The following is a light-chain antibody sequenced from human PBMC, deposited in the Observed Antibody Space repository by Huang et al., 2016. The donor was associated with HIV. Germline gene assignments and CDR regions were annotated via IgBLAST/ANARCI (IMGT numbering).Light chain of an antibody. CDR2: DTS. J-gene: IGKJ1*01. CDR3: QQYNNWPPWT. V-gene: IGKV3-15*01. CDR1: QSVGSN. Sequence: IEMTQSPATLSVSPGERATLSCRASQSVGSNLAWYQQKPGQAPRLLIYDTSARATDSPARFTGSGSGTEFTLTISSLQSDDFAVYFCQQYNNWPPWTFGQGTTVDIK.